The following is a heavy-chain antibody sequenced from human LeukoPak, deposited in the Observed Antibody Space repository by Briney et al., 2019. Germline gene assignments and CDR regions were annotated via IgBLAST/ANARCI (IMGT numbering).Heavy chain of an antibody. D-gene: IGHD3-10*01. J-gene: IGHJ3*02. CDR1: GGSISSGDYY. CDR2: IYYSGST. V-gene: IGHV4-30-4*01. CDR3: ARPLMVRGVIGAFDI. Sequence: SETLSLTCTVSGGSISSGDYYWSWIRQPPGKGLEWIGYIYYSGSTYYNPSLKSRVTISVDTSKNQFSLKLSSVTAADTAVYYCARPLMVRGVIGAFDIWGQGTMVTVSS.